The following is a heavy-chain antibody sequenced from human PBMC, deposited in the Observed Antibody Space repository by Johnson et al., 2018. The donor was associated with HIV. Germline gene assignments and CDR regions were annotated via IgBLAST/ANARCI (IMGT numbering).Heavy chain of an antibody. J-gene: IGHJ3*02. CDR2: ISYDGSNK. V-gene: IGHV3-30*18. Sequence: QVQLVESGGGVVQPGRSLRLSCAASGFTFSTYAMHWVRQAPGKGLEWVAVISYDGSNKYYADSVKGRFTISRDNSKNTLDRQINSLRAEDTAVYYCAKQWGVRANGDQENDAFDIWGQGTMVTVSS. CDR3: AKQWGVRANGDQENDAFDI. D-gene: IGHD4-17*01. CDR1: GFTFSTYA.